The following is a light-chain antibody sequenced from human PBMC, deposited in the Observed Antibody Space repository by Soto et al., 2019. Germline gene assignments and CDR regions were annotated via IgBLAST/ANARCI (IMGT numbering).Light chain of an antibody. CDR1: QNVNSY. Sequence: EIVLTQSPATLSLSPGERATLSCRASQNVNSYLAWYQQEPGQAPRLLIYDASNRATGIPARFTGSGSGTDFTLTISSLEPEDFAVYYCQQRTYWLFGGGTKVEIK. J-gene: IGKJ4*01. CDR2: DAS. V-gene: IGKV3-11*01. CDR3: QQRTYWL.